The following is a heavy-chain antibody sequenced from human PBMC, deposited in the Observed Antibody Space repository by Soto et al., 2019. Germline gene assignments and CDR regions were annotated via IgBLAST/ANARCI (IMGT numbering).Heavy chain of an antibody. J-gene: IGHJ6*02. CDR3: ARQRDYYDSSGYSKMDV. V-gene: IGHV1-18*04. CDR2: ISAYNGNT. Sequence: GASVKVSCKASGYTFTSCGISWVRQAPGQGLEWMGWISAYNGNTNYAQKLQGRVTMTTDTSTSTAYMELRSLRSDDTAVYYCARQRDYYDSSGYSKMDVWGQGTRVTVSS. D-gene: IGHD3-22*01. CDR1: GYTFTSCG.